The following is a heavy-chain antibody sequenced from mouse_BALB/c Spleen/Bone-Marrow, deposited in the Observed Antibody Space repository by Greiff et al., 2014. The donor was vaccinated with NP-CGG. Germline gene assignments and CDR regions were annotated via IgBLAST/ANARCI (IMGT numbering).Heavy chain of an antibody. CDR3: ARESIYYYGSTLDY. D-gene: IGHD1-1*01. CDR1: GYTFTDYA. Sequence: VQLQQSGAELVRPGVSVKISCKGSGYTFTDYAMHWVKQSHAKSLEWIGVISTYYGDASYNQKFKGKVTMTVDKSSSTAYMELARLTSEDSAIYYCARESIYYYGSTLDYWGQGTTLTVSS. J-gene: IGHJ2*01. CDR2: ISTYYGDA. V-gene: IGHV1S137*01.